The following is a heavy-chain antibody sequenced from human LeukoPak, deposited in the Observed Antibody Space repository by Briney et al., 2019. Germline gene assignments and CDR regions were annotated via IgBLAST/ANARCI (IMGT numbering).Heavy chain of an antibody. J-gene: IGHJ4*02. CDR2: IYYSGST. D-gene: IGHD6-19*01. Sequence: PSETLSLTCTVSGGSISSSSYYWGWIRQPPGKGLEWIGSIYYSGSTYYNPSLKSRVTISVDTSKNQFFLKLSSVTAADTAVYYCARAGYSSGWYYFDYWGQGTLVTVSS. CDR3: ARAGYSSGWYYFDY. V-gene: IGHV4-39*01. CDR1: GGSISSSSYY.